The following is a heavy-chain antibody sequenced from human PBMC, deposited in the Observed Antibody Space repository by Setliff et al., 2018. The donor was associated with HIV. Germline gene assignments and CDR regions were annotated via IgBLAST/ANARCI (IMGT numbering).Heavy chain of an antibody. Sequence: LRLSCSASGFTFNSYWMSWVRQAPGKGLEWVANIKQDESEEYYLDSVKGRFTISRDNAKNSLYLQMNSLRPEDTGVYYCASPSPYCTTASCPEYFLHWGQGTLVTVSS. CDR2: IKQDESEE. CDR3: ASPSPYCTTASCPEYFLH. J-gene: IGHJ1*01. CDR1: GFTFNSYW. V-gene: IGHV3-7*01. D-gene: IGHD2-2*01.